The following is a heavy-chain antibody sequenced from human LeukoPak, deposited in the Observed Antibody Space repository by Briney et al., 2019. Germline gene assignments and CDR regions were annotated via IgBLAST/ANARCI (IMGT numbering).Heavy chain of an antibody. Sequence: SVKVSCKASGGTFSSYAISWVRQAPGQGLEWMGGIIPIFGTANYAQKFQGRVTITTNESTSTAYMELSSLRSEDTAVYYCARSTRRDIVVVPAAIPIPYYYYYMDVWAKGPRSPSP. CDR1: GGTFSSYA. CDR2: IIPIFGTA. CDR3: ARSTRRDIVVVPAAIPIPYYYYYMDV. V-gene: IGHV1-69*05. J-gene: IGHJ6*03. D-gene: IGHD2-2*02.